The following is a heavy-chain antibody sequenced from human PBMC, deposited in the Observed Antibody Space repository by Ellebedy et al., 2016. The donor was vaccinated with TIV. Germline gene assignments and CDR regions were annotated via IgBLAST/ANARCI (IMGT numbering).Heavy chain of an antibody. CDR1: GFTFTKSA. J-gene: IGHJ2*01. Sequence: AASVKVSCKASGFTFTKSAVQWVRQARGRRLEWIGWIVVGSGNTHYAQKFQERVTITRDMSTSTAYMELSSLRSEDTAVYYCAADSVVGPSASWYFDLWGRGTLVTVSS. CDR2: IVVGSGNT. CDR3: AADSVVGPSASWYFDL. D-gene: IGHD2-15*01. V-gene: IGHV1-58*01.